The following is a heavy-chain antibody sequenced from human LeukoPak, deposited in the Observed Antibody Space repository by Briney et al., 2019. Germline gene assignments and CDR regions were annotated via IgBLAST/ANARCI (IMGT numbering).Heavy chain of an antibody. CDR1: GGTFSSYA. J-gene: IGHJ4*02. V-gene: IGHV1-69*13. Sequence: SVKVSCKASGGTFSSYAISWVRQAPGQGLEWMGGIIPIFGTANYAQKFQGRVTITADESTSTAYMEPSSPRSEDTAVYYCARESPYYDSSGYYSGHFDYWGQGTLVTVSS. CDR2: IIPIFGTA. D-gene: IGHD3-22*01. CDR3: ARESPYYDSSGYYSGHFDY.